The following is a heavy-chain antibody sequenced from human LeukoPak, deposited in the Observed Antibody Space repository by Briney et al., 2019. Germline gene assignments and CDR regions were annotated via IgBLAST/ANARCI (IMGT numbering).Heavy chain of an antibody. CDR1: GFTFSSYA. CDR3: ARGAGGSSSWSTIRYVDC. Sequence: GGSLRLSCAASGFTFSSYAMSWVRQAPGKGLEWVSAISGSGGSTYYADSVKGRFTISRDNSENTLYLQMNSLRVEDTAVYYCARGAGGSSSWSTIRYVDCWGQGTLVTVSS. CDR2: ISGSGGST. V-gene: IGHV3-23*01. J-gene: IGHJ4*02. D-gene: IGHD6-13*01.